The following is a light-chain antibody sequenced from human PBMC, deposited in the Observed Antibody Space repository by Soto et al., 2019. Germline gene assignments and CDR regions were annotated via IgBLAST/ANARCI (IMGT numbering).Light chain of an antibody. CDR2: ENA. Sequence: QAVVTQPPSVSAAPGQTVTISCSGSNSNIGNNYVYWYQQFPGAAPKLLMYENAKRASGIPDRFSGSKSGTAATLAITGIQTGDEADYYCGTWDSGLSGFVFGTGTKLTVL. J-gene: IGLJ1*01. V-gene: IGLV1-51*02. CDR1: NSNIGNNY. CDR3: GTWDSGLSGFV.